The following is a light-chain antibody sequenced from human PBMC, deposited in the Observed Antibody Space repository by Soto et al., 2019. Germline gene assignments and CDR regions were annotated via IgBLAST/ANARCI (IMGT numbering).Light chain of an antibody. J-gene: IGKJ3*01. CDR3: HQFKSYPFT. Sequence: QLTQSPSSLSASVGDRVTISCRASQDIGSYLAWYQQKPGQAPKLLIYAASTLQSGVPSRFSGSGSGTDFSLTVSSLQPEDFATYYCHQFKSYPFTFGPGTKVDIK. CDR1: QDIGSY. V-gene: IGKV1-9*01. CDR2: AAS.